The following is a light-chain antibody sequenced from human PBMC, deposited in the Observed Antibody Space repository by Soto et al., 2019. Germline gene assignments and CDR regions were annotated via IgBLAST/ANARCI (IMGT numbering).Light chain of an antibody. CDR1: HDISTY. CDR3: QQYGSSPGI. V-gene: IGKV3D-20*01. J-gene: IGKJ5*01. CDR2: DTS. Sequence: VFPTSSSPVSVWPSKKGTLSCVASHDISTYFGWYLQKHGQLPRLYIYDTSNMDARIPERVSGSGYGTDFTHAISRLEPEDFAVYFCQQYGSSPGIFGEGTRLEI.